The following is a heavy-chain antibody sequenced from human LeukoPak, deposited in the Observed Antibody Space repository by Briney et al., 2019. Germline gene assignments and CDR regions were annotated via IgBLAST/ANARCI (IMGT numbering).Heavy chain of an antibody. CDR3: HQGRFGEQY. V-gene: IGHV3-74*01. CDR2: INFDGNT. J-gene: IGHJ4*02. D-gene: IGHD3-10*01. CDR1: GFTVSNYW. Sequence: PGGSLRLSCAASGFTVSNYWKHWVRQAPGKGLVWVSRINFDGNTNYADSVKGRFTISRDSAKNTLYLQMNSLRAEDTAVYYCHQGRFGEQYWGQGTLVTVSS.